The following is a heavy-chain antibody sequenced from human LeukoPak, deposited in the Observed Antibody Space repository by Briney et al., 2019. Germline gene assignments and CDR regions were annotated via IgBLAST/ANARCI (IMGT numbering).Heavy chain of an antibody. J-gene: IGHJ4*02. CDR1: GGSISSSSYY. D-gene: IGHD3/OR15-3a*01. V-gene: IGHV4-39*01. CDR3: ASKSTAWTIDY. CDR2: TYYGGST. Sequence: NTSETLSLTCTVSGGSISSSSYYWGWIRQTPGKGLEWIGTTYYGGSTNYNPSLKSRVTLSIDTPKNQFSLRLSSVTAADTAVYYCASKSTAWTIDYWGQGTLVTVSS.